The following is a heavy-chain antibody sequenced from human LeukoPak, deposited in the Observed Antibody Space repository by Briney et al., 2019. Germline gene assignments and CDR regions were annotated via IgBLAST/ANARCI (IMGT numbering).Heavy chain of an antibody. D-gene: IGHD7-27*01. CDR3: ARGGTGDLDY. J-gene: IGHJ4*02. V-gene: IGHV4-59*01. Sequence: SETLSLTCTVSGGSISTYYWSWIREPPGKGLEWIGYIYYSGSTNYNPSLKSRVTISVDTSKNQFSLRLTSVTAADTAVYYCARGGTGDLDYWGQGTLVTVSS. CDR2: IYYSGST. CDR1: GGSISTYY.